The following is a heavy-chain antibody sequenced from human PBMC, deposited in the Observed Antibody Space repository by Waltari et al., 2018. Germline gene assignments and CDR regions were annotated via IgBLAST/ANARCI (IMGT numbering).Heavy chain of an antibody. V-gene: IGHV3-7*01. Sequence: DVQLVESGGGLVQPGRSLRLSCAASGFTFSDYWMSWVRQAPGKGLEWVANIRHDGGAKDYADSAKGRFTISRDNAKNSLFLQMNSLRAEDTAVYFCARVFNDNDAADYWGQGTLVIVSS. J-gene: IGHJ4*02. CDR3: ARVFNDNDAADY. CDR1: GFTFSDYW. CDR2: IRHDGGAK. D-gene: IGHD1-1*01.